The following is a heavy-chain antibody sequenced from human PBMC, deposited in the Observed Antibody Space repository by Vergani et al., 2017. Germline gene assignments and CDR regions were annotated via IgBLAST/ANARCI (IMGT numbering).Heavy chain of an antibody. J-gene: IGHJ6*02. Sequence: QFQLVQSGAEVKKPGSSGKVSCKASGATFRSNTISWVRQVPGQGLEWMGRSIPVLGKTKYAQDFQGILTITADTSTSTSYMKLTSLRSQDTAVYYCASAPRGYGGNPEDYYYGMDVWGQGTTVTVSS. CDR2: SIPVLGKT. V-gene: IGHV1-69*02. CDR1: GATFRSNT. D-gene: IGHD4/OR15-4a*01. CDR3: ASAPRGYGGNPEDYYYGMDV.